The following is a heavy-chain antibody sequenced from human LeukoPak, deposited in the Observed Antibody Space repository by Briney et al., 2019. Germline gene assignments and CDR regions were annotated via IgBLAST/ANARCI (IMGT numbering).Heavy chain of an antibody. Sequence: KPSETLSLTCAVYGGSFSGYYWSWIRQPPGKGLEWIGEINHSGSTNYNPSLKSRVTISVDTSKNQFSRKLSSVTAADTAVYYCARSHYDYDAFDIWGQGTMVTVSS. CDR1: GGSFSGYY. J-gene: IGHJ3*02. V-gene: IGHV4-34*01. D-gene: IGHD3-16*01. CDR2: INHSGST. CDR3: ARSHYDYDAFDI.